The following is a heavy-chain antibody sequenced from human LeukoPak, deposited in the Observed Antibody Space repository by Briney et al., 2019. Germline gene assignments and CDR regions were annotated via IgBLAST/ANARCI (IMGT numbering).Heavy chain of an antibody. CDR1: GGSISSYY. D-gene: IGHD6-19*01. J-gene: IGHJ4*02. CDR3: ARGGIAVAVSFDY. V-gene: IGHV4-59*01. Sequence: SETLSLTCTVSGGSISSYYWSWIRQPPGKGLEWIGYIYYSGSTNYNSSLKSRVTISVDTSKNQFSLKLSSVTAADTAVYYCARGGIAVAVSFDYWGQGTLVTVSS. CDR2: IYYSGST.